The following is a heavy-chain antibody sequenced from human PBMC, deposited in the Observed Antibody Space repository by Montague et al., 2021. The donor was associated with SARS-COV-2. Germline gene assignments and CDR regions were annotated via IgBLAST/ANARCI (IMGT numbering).Heavy chain of an antibody. D-gene: IGHD2-21*02. V-gene: IGHV4-39*07. CDR2: KSYSGTT. J-gene: IGHJ4*02. Sequence: SETLSLTCTVAGGSISSGYYWAWIRQPPGKGLEWIGSKSYSGTTYYNPSLKSRAAISVSTSQNEFSLELSSVTAADTAVYYCARVLKHCDSRYCYSFFDHWGQGTLVSVSA. CDR3: ARVLKHCDSRYCYSFFDH. CDR1: GGSISSGYY.